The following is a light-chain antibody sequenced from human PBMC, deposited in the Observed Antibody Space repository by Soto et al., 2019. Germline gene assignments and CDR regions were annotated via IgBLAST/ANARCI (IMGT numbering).Light chain of an antibody. Sequence: DIQMTQSPSSLSASVGDRVTITCRASQSISSFLNWYQQKPGRAPKLLIYGASNLQGGVPSRFSGSGSGTHCTLTISSLQPADFAPYFCQQSYATPRTFGPGYKVDI. CDR1: QSISSF. V-gene: IGKV1-39*01. CDR2: GAS. CDR3: QQSYATPRT. J-gene: IGKJ3*01.